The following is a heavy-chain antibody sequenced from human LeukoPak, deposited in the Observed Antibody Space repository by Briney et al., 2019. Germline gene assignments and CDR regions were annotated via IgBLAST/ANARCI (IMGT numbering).Heavy chain of an antibody. CDR1: GGSFSGYY. V-gene: IGHV4-34*01. D-gene: IGHD3-22*01. CDR2: INHSGST. J-gene: IGHJ4*02. CDR3: ARGDWNKPTSKYYYDSSGYYPVAHDY. Sequence: SETLSLTCAVYGGSFSGYYWSWIRQPPGKGLEWIGEINHSGSTNYNPSLKSRVTISVDTSKNQFSLKLSSVTAADTAVYYCARGDWNKPTSKYYYDSSGYYPVAHDYWGQGTLVTVSS.